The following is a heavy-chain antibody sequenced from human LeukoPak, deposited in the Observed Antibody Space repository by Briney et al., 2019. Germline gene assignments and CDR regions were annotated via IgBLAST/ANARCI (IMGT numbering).Heavy chain of an antibody. CDR3: ARLNRLAAVGTVYYHAMDV. V-gene: IGHV4-59*08. Sequence: SETLSLTCTVFGVSISGSYWSWIRLPPGKGLQWIGYIHSSGTINYNPALMSRITVSVDTSRNQFSLKVRSVTAADTAVYYCARLNRLAAVGTVYYHAMDVWGQGTAVTVSS. CDR2: IHSSGTI. J-gene: IGHJ6*02. CDR1: GVSISGSY. D-gene: IGHD6-13*01.